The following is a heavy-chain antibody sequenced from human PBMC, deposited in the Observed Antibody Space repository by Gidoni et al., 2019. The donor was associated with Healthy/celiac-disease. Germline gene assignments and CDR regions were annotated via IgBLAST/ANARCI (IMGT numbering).Heavy chain of an antibody. D-gene: IGHD2-2*01. V-gene: IGHV4-39*07. CDR1: GGSISSSSYY. Sequence: QLQLQESGPGLVKPSETLSLTCTVSGGSISSSSYYWGWIRQPPGKGLEWIGSIYYSGSTYYNPSLKSRVTISVDTSKNQFSLKLSSVTAADTAVYYCARVYLAPAALNPWGQGTLVTVSS. J-gene: IGHJ5*02. CDR2: IYYSGST. CDR3: ARVYLAPAALNP.